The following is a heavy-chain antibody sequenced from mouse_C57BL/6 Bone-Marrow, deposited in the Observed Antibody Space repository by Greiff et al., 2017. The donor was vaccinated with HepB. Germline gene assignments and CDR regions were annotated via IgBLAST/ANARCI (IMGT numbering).Heavy chain of an antibody. V-gene: IGHV7-1*01. CDR2: SRNKANDYTT. CDR3: ARQMGLRETGFAY. J-gene: IGHJ3*01. D-gene: IGHD4-1*02. CDR1: GFTFSDFY. Sequence: EVKVVESGGGLVQSGRSLRLSCATSGFTFSDFYMEWVRQAPGKGLEWIAASRNKANDYTTEYSASVKGRFIVSRDTSQSILYLQMNALRAEDTAIYYCARQMGLRETGFAYWGQGTLVTVSA.